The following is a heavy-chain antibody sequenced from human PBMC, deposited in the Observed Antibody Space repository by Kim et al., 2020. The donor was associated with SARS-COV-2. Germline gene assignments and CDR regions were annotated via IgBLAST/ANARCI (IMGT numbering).Heavy chain of an antibody. V-gene: IGHV3-43*02. CDR2: ISGDGGST. J-gene: IGHJ4*02. D-gene: IGHD5-12*01. CDR1: GFTFDDYA. Sequence: GGSLRLFCAASGFTFDDYAMHWVRQAPGKGLEWVSLISGDGGSTYYADSVKGRFTISRDNSKNSLYLQMNSLRTEDTALYYCAKDLGWLQLEPTFIFDYWGQGTLVTVSS. CDR3: AKDLGWLQLEPTFIFDY.